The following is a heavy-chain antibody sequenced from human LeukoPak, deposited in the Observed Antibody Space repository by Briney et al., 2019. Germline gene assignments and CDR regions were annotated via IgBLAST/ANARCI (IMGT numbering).Heavy chain of an antibody. J-gene: IGHJ4*02. CDR2: IGGSGGDT. V-gene: IGHV3-23*01. CDR1: GFTFSSHA. Sequence: GGSLRLSCVVSGFTFSSHAMNWVRQAPGKGLEWVSTIGGSGGDTYYADSVKGRFTISWDNSKNTLYLQMNSLRAEDTAVYYCANRIECTSCTGGGFWGQGTLVTVSS. D-gene: IGHD2-2*01. CDR3: ANRIECTSCTGGGF.